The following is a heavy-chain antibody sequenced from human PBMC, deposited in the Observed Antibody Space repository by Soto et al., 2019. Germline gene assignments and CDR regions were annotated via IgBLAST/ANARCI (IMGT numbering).Heavy chain of an antibody. J-gene: IGHJ5*02. CDR2: IYYSGST. CDR1: GECSSRAQES. V-gene: IGHV4-61*01. CDR3: GRDIVTGNNHHWSDP. D-gene: IGHD1-20*01. Sequence: XXTLSLAGAVGGECSSRAQESCGWIPRPPGRGLEWIGYIYYSGSTNYNPPLKSRVTISVDTSTNQFSVKLSSVTAGDTDVYYCGRDIVTGNNHHWSDPWGKGTLVNVS.